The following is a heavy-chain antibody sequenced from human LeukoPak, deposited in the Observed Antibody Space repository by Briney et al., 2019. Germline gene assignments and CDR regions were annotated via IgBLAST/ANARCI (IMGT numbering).Heavy chain of an antibody. CDR3: ARSLSMAGLT. V-gene: IGHV4-39*01. CDR2: IYKSGST. D-gene: IGHD6-19*01. J-gene: IGHJ4*02. Sequence: SETLSLTCTVSGGSISSYYWGWIRQSPGKGLEWIGSIYKSGSTFYNPSLKSRVIISVDTSRNQFSLKLNSVSAADTAVYYCARSLSMAGLTWGQGTLVAVSS. CDR1: GGSISSYY.